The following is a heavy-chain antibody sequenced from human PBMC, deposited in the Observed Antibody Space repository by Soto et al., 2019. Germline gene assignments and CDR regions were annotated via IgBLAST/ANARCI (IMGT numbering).Heavy chain of an antibody. V-gene: IGHV3-48*03. CDR2: IRASDNSI. Sequence: GGSLRLSCAASGVTFKTSEVHWVRQAPGKGLEWLSFIRASDNSIYYADSVEGRFTISGDNAKNSVSLQMNSLTVEDTAIYYCASSGWGASGTPYLDFWGQGTLVTVPQ. D-gene: IGHD1-1*01. CDR3: ASSGWGASGTPYLDF. J-gene: IGHJ4*02. CDR1: GVTFKTSE.